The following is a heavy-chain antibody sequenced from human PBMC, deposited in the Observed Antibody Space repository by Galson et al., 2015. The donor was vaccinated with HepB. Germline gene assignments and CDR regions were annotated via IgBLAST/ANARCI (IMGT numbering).Heavy chain of an antibody. Sequence: SLRLSCAASGFTFSSYGMHWVRQAPGKGLEWVAVISYDGSNKYYADSVKGRFTISRDNSKNTLYLQMNSLRAEDTAVYYCAKDLCRGPSRGGDCYKGFDYWGQGTLVTVSS. CDR2: ISYDGSNK. V-gene: IGHV3-30*18. CDR1: GFTFSSYG. D-gene: IGHD2-21*01. J-gene: IGHJ4*02. CDR3: AKDLCRGPSRGGDCYKGFDY.